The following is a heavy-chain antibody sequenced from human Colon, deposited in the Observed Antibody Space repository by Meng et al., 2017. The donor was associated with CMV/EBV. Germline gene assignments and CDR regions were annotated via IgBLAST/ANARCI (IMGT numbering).Heavy chain of an antibody. CDR2: ITSSGNNL. CDR1: GFSSSDYY. J-gene: IGHJ6*02. Sequence: GESLKISCAASGFSSSDYYMNWIRQAPGKGLEWISYITSSGNNLYYVDSVKGRFTISKDNVKKLLYQQMNSLRVEDTAVYYCARGYYGMDVWGQGTTVTVSS. CDR3: ARGYYGMDV. V-gene: IGHV3-11*04.